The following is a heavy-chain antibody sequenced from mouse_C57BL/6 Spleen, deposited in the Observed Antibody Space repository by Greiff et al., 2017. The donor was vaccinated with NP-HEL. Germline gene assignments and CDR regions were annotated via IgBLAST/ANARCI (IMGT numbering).Heavy chain of an antibody. CDR3: ARTYYDAMDY. CDR2: IHPNSGST. V-gene: IGHV1-64*01. D-gene: IGHD2-10*01. J-gene: IGHJ4*01. Sequence: QVQLQQPGAELVKPGASVKLSCKASGYTFTSYWMHWVKQRPGQGLEWIGMIHPNSGSTNYNEKFKSKATLTVDKSSSTAYMQLSSLTSDDSAVYYCARTYYDAMDYWGQGTSVTVSS. CDR1: GYTFTSYW.